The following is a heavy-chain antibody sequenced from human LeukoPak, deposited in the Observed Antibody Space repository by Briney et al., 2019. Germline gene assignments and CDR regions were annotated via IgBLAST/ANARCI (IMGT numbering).Heavy chain of an antibody. CDR2: INPTSGST. CDR1: GYTFTSYA. Sequence: VASVKVSCKASGYTFTSYAMNWVRQTPGQGLEWMGLINPTSGSTGYAQKFQGRVTMTRDMSTSTDYMELSSLRSEDTAIYYCARDNSVGDNAWWFDPWGQGTLVTVSS. J-gene: IGHJ5*02. D-gene: IGHD1-26*01. CDR3: ARDNSVGDNAWWFDP. V-gene: IGHV1-46*01.